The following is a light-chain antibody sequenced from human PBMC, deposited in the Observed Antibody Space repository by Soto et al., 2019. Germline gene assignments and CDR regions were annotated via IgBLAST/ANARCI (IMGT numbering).Light chain of an antibody. CDR2: KAS. V-gene: IGKV1-5*03. CDR3: QQYSYYST. CDR1: QSIGNW. J-gene: IGKJ1*01. Sequence: DIQMTQSPSTLSASVGDRVTITCRASQSIGNWLAWYQQKPGKAPDLLIYKASTLESGVPSRFSGTGSGTEFTLTISGLQPDDFATYYCQQYSYYSTFSQGTKVDIK.